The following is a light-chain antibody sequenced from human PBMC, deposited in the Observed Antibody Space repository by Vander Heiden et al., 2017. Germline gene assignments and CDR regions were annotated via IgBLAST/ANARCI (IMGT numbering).Light chain of an antibody. CDR1: SSDVGSYNL. V-gene: IGLV2-23*02. J-gene: IGLJ2*01. Sequence: QSALTQPASVSGSPGQSITNSCTGTSSDVGSYNLVSWYQQRPGKAPKLMIYEVNKRPSGVSNRFAGSKSGNTASLTISGLQAEDEADYYCCSYAASSTFLLFGGGTKLTVL. CDR2: EVN. CDR3: CSYAASSTFLL.